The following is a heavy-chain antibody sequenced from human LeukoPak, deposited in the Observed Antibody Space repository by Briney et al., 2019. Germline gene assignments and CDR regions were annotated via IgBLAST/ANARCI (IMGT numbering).Heavy chain of an antibody. D-gene: IGHD4-23*01. Sequence: SETLSLTCAVYGGSFSGYYWSWIRQPPGKGLEWIGEINHSGSTNYNPSLKSRVTISVDTSKNQFSLKLSSVTAADTAVYYCATDTVVGSFDYWGQGTLVTVSS. CDR1: GGSFSGYY. CDR2: INHSGST. J-gene: IGHJ4*02. CDR3: ATDTVVGSFDY. V-gene: IGHV4-34*01.